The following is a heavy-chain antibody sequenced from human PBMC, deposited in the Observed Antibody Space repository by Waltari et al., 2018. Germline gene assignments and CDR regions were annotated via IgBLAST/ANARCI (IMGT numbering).Heavy chain of an antibody. CDR3: ARDSYGDYDY. D-gene: IGHD4-17*01. Sequence: EVQLVESGGGLVQPGGSLRLSCAASGFTFGSYGMSWVRQAPGKGLEGVANIKQDGSEKYYVDSVKGRFTISRDNAKNSLYLQMNSLRAEDTAVYYCARDSYGDYDYWGQGTLVTVSS. CDR1: GFTFGSYG. CDR2: IKQDGSEK. J-gene: IGHJ4*02. V-gene: IGHV3-7*01.